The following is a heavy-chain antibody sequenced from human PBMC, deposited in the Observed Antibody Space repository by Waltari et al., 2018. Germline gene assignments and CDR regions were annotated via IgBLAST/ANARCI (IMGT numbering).Heavy chain of an antibody. CDR1: GLTFSIFA. CDR3: AKDHGVAY. V-gene: IGHV3-23*01. J-gene: IGHJ4*02. D-gene: IGHD3-16*01. Sequence: QLLESGGGLVQPGGSLRLSCSDSGLTFSIFAMSWFRQAPGRGLEWVSGISNSGGDTYYTDSVKGRFTISRDNSKKTLYLQMNSLRVEDTAVYYCAKDHGVAYWGQGILVTVSS. CDR2: ISNSGGDT.